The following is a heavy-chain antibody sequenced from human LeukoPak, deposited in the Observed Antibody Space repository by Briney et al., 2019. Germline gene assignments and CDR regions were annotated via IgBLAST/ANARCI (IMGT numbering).Heavy chain of an antibody. D-gene: IGHD3-3*01. V-gene: IGHV3-11*04. CDR2: ISSSGSTI. CDR1: GFTFSDYY. Sequence: SGGSLRLSCAASGFTFSDYYMSWIRQAPGKGLEWVSYISSSGSTIYYADSVKGRFTISRDNAKNSLYLQMNSLRAEDTAVYYSARGDFWSGSYFDYWGQGTLVTVSS. CDR3: ARGDFWSGSYFDY. J-gene: IGHJ4*02.